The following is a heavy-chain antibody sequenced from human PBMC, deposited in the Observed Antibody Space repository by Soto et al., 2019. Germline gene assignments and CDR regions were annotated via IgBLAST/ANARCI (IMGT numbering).Heavy chain of an antibody. D-gene: IGHD3-3*01. J-gene: IGHJ4*02. Sequence: SGPTLVNPTQTLTLTCTFSGFSLSTSGMCVSWIRQPPGKAPEWLAHIFSNDEKSYSTSLKSRLTISKDTSKSQVVLTMTNMDPVDTATYYCARMSLHDFWSGYLFDYWGQGTLVTVSS. CDR3: ARMSLHDFWSGYLFDY. CDR1: GFSLSTSGMC. CDR2: IFSNDEK. V-gene: IGHV2-26*01.